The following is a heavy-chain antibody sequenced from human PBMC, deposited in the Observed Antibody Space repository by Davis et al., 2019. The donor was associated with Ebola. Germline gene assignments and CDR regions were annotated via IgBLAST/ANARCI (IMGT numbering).Heavy chain of an antibody. CDR3: AKGLEGCSSTSCYNDH. Sequence: GGSLRLSCAASGFTFSSYGMHWVRQAPGKGLEWVAVISYDGSNKYYADSVKGRFTISRDNSKNTLYLQMNSLRAEDTAVYYCAKGLEGCSSTSCYNDHWGQGTLVTVSS. CDR2: ISYDGSNK. J-gene: IGHJ5*02. V-gene: IGHV3-30*18. D-gene: IGHD2-2*02. CDR1: GFTFSSYG.